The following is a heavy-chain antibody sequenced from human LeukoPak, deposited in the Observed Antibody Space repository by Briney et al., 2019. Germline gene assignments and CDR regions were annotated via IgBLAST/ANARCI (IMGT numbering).Heavy chain of an antibody. CDR2: IYYSGST. J-gene: IGHJ4*02. V-gene: IGHV4-39*07. D-gene: IGHD3-22*01. Sequence: SETLSLTCTVSGGSISSSSYYWGWIRQPPGKGLEWIGSIYYSGSTYYNPSLKSRVTISVDTSKNQFSLKLSSVTAADTAVYYCARDVGYYDSSGHYFDYWGQGTPVTVSS. CDR1: GGSISSSSYY. CDR3: ARDVGYYDSSGHYFDY.